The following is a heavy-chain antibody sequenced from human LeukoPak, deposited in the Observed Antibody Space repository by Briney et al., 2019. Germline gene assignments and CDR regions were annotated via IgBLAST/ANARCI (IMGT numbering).Heavy chain of an antibody. J-gene: IGHJ4*02. CDR1: GYTFTGYY. CDR3: AREGIKYSSSRPFDY. D-gene: IGHD6-6*01. Sequence: ASVKVSCKASGYTFTGYYMHWVRQAPGQGLEWMGWINPNSGGANYAQKFQGRVTMTRDTSISTAYMELSRLRSDDTAVYYCAREGIKYSSSRPFDYWGQGTLVIVSS. V-gene: IGHV1-2*02. CDR2: INPNSGGA.